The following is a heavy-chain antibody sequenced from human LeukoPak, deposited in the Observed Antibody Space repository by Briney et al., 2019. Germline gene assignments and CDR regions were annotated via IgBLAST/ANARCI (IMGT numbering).Heavy chain of an antibody. CDR3: ARADGYSYGYADYYYGMDV. J-gene: IGHJ6*02. CDR1: GFTFSSYA. Sequence: GGSLSLSCAASGFTFSSYAMHWVRQAPGKGLEYVSAISSNGGSTYYANSVKGRFTISRDNSKNTLYLQMGSLRAEDMAVYYCARADGYSYGYADYYYGMDVWGQGTTVTVSS. CDR2: ISSNGGST. V-gene: IGHV3-64*01. D-gene: IGHD5-18*01.